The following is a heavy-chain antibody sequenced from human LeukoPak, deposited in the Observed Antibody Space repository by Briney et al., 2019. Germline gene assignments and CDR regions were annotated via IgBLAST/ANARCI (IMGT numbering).Heavy chain of an antibody. CDR3: ARFLVGADLLFDY. CDR2: ISPNSGGT. V-gene: IGHV1-2*02. D-gene: IGHD1-26*01. CDR1: GYSFTGYY. J-gene: IGHJ4*02. Sequence: AASVKVSCKASGYSFTGYYMHWVRQAPGQGLEWMGWISPNSGGTNYAHKFQDRVTMTRDMSISTAYMELRSLRSDDTAVYYCARFLVGADLLFDYWGQGTLVTVSS.